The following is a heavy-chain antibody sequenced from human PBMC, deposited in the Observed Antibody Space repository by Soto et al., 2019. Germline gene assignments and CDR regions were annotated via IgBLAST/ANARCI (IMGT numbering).Heavy chain of an antibody. J-gene: IGHJ4*02. D-gene: IGHD5-12*01. V-gene: IGHV1-69*06. CDR1: GGTFASYT. CDR2: INPIFGTT. CDR3: ARGGGYGPPD. Sequence: QVQLVQSGAEVKKPGASVKVSCRASGGTFASYTYTWVRQAPGQGLEWMGGINPIFGTTNYAQKFQGRATITADKSTSTADMELTSLISEDTAVYYCARGGGYGPPDWGQGTLVIVSS.